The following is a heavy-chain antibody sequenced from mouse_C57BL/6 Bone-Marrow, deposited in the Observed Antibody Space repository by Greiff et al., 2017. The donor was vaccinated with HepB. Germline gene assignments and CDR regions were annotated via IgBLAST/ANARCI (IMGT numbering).Heavy chain of an antibody. CDR1: GYTFTSYW. D-gene: IGHD1-1*01. Sequence: VQLQQPGAELAKPGASVKVSCKASGYTFTSYWMHWVKQRPGQGLEWIGRLHPSDSDTNYNQKFKGKATLTVDKSSSTAYMQLSSLTSEDSAVYYCAILLLRYGPYYWGQGTTLTVSS. J-gene: IGHJ2*01. V-gene: IGHV1-74*01. CDR3: AILLLRYGPYY. CDR2: LHPSDSDT.